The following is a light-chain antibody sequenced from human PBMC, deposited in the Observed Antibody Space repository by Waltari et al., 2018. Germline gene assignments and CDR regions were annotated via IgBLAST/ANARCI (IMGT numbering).Light chain of an antibody. CDR3: CSYTNVGSWV. CDR1: SRDVGNYNY. CDR2: DVS. Sequence: QSALTQPASVSGSPGQSITISCTGTSRDVGNYNYVSWYQQHPGRAPKPMISDVSGRPSGVSNRFSGSKSGNTASLTISGLQAEDEGDYYCCSYTNVGSWVFGGGTK. V-gene: IGLV2-14*03. J-gene: IGLJ3*02.